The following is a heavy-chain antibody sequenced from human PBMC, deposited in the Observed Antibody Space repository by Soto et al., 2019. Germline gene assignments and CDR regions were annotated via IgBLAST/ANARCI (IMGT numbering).Heavy chain of an antibody. CDR2: IIPIFGTA. CDR3: ARDVGGNFKYYGVYV. V-gene: IGHV1-69*12. D-gene: IGHD2-21*02. Sequence: QVQLVQSGAEVKKPGSSVKVSCKASGGTFSSYAISWVRQAPGQGLEWMGGIIPIFGTANYAQKFQGRVTITADEYTSRAYMALRTLRSEATAVYSCARDVGGNFKYYGVYVWGQVTTVTVTS. CDR1: GGTFSSYA. J-gene: IGHJ6*02.